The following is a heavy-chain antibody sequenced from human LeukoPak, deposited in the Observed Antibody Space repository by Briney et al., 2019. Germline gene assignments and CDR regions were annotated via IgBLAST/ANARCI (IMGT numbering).Heavy chain of an antibody. D-gene: IGHD3-9*01. V-gene: IGHV4-59*01. CDR2: IYYSGST. Sequence: SETLSLTCTVSGGSISSYYWSWIRQPPGKGLEWIGYIYYSGSTNYNPSLKSRVTISVDTSKNQFSLKLSSVTAADTAVYYCARDILTGYSDYWGQGTLVTASS. CDR3: ARDILTGYSDY. CDR1: GGSISSYY. J-gene: IGHJ4*02.